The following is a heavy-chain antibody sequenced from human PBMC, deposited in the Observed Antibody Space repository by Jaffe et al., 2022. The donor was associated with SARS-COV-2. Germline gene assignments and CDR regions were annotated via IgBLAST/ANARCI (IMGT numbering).Heavy chain of an antibody. CDR1: GFTFSTYA. D-gene: IGHD3-10*01. J-gene: IGHJ3*02. CDR3: ARAGTMVRGVILGAFDI. V-gene: IGHV3-64*01. Sequence: EVQLVESGGGLVQPGGSLRLSCAASGFTFSTYAMHWVRQAPGKGLEYVSVISSNGGSTFYANSVKGRFTISRDNSWNTLYLQMGSLRAEDMAVYYCARAGTMVRGVILGAFDIWGQGTMVTVSS. CDR2: ISSNGGST.